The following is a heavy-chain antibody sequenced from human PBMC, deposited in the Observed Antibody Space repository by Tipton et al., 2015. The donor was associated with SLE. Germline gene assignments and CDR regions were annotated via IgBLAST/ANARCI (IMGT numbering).Heavy chain of an antibody. CDR1: GGSIFSTNW. Sequence: TLSLTCAVSGGSIFSTNWWSWVRQPPGKGLEWVGEIHQSGSTNYNPSLKSRVTILVDKSKNQFSLKLTSVTAADSALYYCARISGYTSGYFDSWGQGTLVTVSS. V-gene: IGHV4-4*02. D-gene: IGHD6-19*01. CDR2: IHQSGST. CDR3: ARISGYTSGYFDS. J-gene: IGHJ4*02.